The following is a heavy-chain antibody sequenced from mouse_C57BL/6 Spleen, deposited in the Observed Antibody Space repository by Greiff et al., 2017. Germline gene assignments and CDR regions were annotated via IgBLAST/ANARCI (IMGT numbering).Heavy chain of an antibody. CDR1: GYSFTGYY. J-gene: IGHJ3*01. CDR3: ATGDWFAY. V-gene: IGHV1-42*01. Sequence: EVQVVESGPALVKPGASVKISCKASGYSFTGYYMNWVKQSPEKSLEWIGEINPSTGGTTYNQKFKAKATLTVDKSSSTAYMQLKSLTSEDSAVYYCATGDWFAYWGQGALVTVSA. CDR2: INPSTGGT.